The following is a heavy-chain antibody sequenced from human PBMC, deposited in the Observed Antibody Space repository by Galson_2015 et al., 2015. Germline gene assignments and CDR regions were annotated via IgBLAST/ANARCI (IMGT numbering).Heavy chain of an antibody. J-gene: IGHJ4*02. Sequence: LSLTCTVSGGSINSYYWSWIRQPPGKGLEWIGYIYYSGNTNYNPSLKSRVTISVDTSKNQFSLKLSSVTAADTAVYYCARRGVVVPAAYDYWGQGTLVTVSS. CDR2: IYYSGNT. V-gene: IGHV4-59*08. CDR3: ARRGVVVPAAYDY. D-gene: IGHD2-2*01. CDR1: GGSINSYY.